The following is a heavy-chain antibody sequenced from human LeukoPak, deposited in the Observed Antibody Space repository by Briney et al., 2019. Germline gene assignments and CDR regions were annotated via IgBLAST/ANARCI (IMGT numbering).Heavy chain of an antibody. CDR2: INPNSGVT. CDR3: ARGTYCSSTSCYPLFDY. CDR1: GYTFTGYY. D-gene: IGHD2-2*01. J-gene: IGHJ4*02. Sequence: ASVKVSCKASGYTFTGYYMHWVRQAPGQGLEWMGWINPNSGVTNYAQKFQGRVTMTRDTSISTAYMELSRLRSDDTAVYYCARGTYCSSTSCYPLFDYWGQGTLVTVSS. V-gene: IGHV1-2*02.